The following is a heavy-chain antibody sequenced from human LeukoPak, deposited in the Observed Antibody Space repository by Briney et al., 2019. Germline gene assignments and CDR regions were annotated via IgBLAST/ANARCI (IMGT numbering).Heavy chain of an antibody. CDR1: GFTFSTYW. D-gene: IGHD4-17*01. Sequence: GGSLRLSCAASGFTFSTYWMHWVRQAPGKGLAWVSRLNSDGSGTGYADSVKGRFTISRDNAKNTLYLQMNSLRAEDTALYYWARGGAGGLYGLDYWGQGILVTVSS. J-gene: IGHJ4*02. V-gene: IGHV3-74*01. CDR3: ARGGAGGLYGLDY. CDR2: LNSDGSGT.